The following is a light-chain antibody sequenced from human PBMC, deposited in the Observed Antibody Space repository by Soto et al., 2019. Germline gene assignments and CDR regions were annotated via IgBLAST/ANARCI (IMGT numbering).Light chain of an antibody. J-gene: IGKJ4*02. CDR3: QRLNGPPLT. Sequence: DIQLTQSPSFLSASVGDRVTITCRASQGMSISLGLYQQIPGKAPDPLIYAASSLESGVPSRFSGSGSGTEFTLTINGLQPEDFATYYCQRLNGPPLTFGGGTKVEIK. CDR2: AAS. CDR1: QGMSIS. V-gene: IGKV1-9*01.